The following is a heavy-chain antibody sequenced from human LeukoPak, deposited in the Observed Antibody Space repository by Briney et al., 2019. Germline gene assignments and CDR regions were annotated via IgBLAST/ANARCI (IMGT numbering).Heavy chain of an antibody. CDR3: AREAGYYDSSGYCFDY. CDR2: ISYDGSNK. CDR1: GFTFSSYA. D-gene: IGHD3-22*01. Sequence: GGSLRLSCAASGFTFSSYAMHWVRQAPGKGLEWVAVISYDGSNKYYADSVKSRFTISGDNSKNTLYLQMNSLRAEDTAVYYCAREAGYYDSSGYCFDYWGQGTLVTVSS. V-gene: IGHV3-30-3*01. J-gene: IGHJ4*02.